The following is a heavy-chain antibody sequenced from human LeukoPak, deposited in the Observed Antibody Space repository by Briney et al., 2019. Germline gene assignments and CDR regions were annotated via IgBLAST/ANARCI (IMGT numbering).Heavy chain of an antibody. Sequence: GGSLRLSCAASGFTFSSTAMSWVRQAPGKGLEWVSVISGSGGSTYYADSVKGRFTISRDNSKNTLYLQMNSLRVEDTAVYYFAKAPNYYGSGRVSFDYWGQGTLVTVSS. CDR2: ISGSGGST. J-gene: IGHJ4*02. CDR1: GFTFSSTA. V-gene: IGHV3-23*01. D-gene: IGHD3-10*01. CDR3: AKAPNYYGSGRVSFDY.